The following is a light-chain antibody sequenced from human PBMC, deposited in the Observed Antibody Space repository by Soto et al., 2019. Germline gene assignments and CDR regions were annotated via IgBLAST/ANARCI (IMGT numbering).Light chain of an antibody. CDR1: QSVSSSY. V-gene: IGKV3D-20*02. Sequence: EIVLTQSPGTLSLSPGERATLSCRASQSVSSSYLAWYQPKPGQAPRLLIYDASNRATGIPARFSGSGSGTDFTLTISSLEPEDFAVYYCQQRSNWPPTFGQGTRREIK. CDR2: DAS. J-gene: IGKJ5*01. CDR3: QQRSNWPPT.